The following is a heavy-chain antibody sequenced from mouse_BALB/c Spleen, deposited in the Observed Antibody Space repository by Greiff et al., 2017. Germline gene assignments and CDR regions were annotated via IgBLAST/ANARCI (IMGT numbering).Heavy chain of an antibody. V-gene: IGHV5-17*02. Sequence: EVQGVESGGGLVQPGGSRKLSCAASGFTFSSFGMHWVRQAPEKGLEWVAYISSGSSTIYYADTVKGRFTISRDNPKNTLFLQMTSLRSEDTAMYYCARRNYDAMDYWGQGTSVTVSS. D-gene: IGHD1-1*02. CDR3: ARRNYDAMDY. CDR2: ISSGSSTI. CDR1: GFTFSSFG. J-gene: IGHJ4*01.